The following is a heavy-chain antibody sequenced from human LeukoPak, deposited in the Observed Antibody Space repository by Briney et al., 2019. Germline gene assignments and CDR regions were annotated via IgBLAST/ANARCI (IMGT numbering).Heavy chain of an antibody. J-gene: IGHJ3*02. CDR3: ARVRITMVRGVISSAFDI. CDR2: ISSSSSTI. D-gene: IGHD3-10*01. CDR1: GFTFSSYS. Sequence: GGSLRLSCAASGFTFSSYSMNWVRQAPGKGLEWVSYISSSSSTIYYADSVKGRFTISRDNAKNSLYLQMNSLRAEDTAVYYCARVRITMVRGVISSAFDIWGQGTMVTVSS. V-gene: IGHV3-48*04.